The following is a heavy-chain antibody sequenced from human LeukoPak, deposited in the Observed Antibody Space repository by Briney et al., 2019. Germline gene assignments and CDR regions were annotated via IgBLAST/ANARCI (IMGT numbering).Heavy chain of an antibody. D-gene: IGHD3-3*01. CDR2: IKSKTDGETT. CDR1: GFTFSSYA. J-gene: IGHJ4*02. CDR3: TTGVEK. V-gene: IGHV3-15*01. Sequence: GGSLRLSCAASGFTFSSYAMSWVRQAPGKGLEWVGRIKSKTDGETTDYGAPVQGRFTILREDAKNTLYLEMNSLKTEDTGVYYCTTGVEKWGQGTRVIVSS.